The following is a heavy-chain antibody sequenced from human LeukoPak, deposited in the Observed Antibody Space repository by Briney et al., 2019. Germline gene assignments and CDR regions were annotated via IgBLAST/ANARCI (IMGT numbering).Heavy chain of an antibody. CDR1: GFTFGSYS. Sequence: GGSLRLSCAASGFTFGSYSMNWVRQAPGKGLEWLSYISSVSNAIYYADSVKGRFTISRDNGKNSLYLQLNSLRAEDTAVYYCAKWVGTLGSLDFWGQGTLVTVSS. CDR2: ISSVSNAI. J-gene: IGHJ4*02. V-gene: IGHV3-48*04. CDR3: AKWVGTLGSLDF. D-gene: IGHD4-23*01.